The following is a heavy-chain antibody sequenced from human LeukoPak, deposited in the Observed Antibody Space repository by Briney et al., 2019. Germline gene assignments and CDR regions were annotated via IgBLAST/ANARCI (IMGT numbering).Heavy chain of an antibody. J-gene: IGHJ3*02. CDR1: GGSFSGYY. CDR3: ARQVDTAMARNDAFDI. D-gene: IGHD5-18*01. V-gene: IGHV4-34*01. CDR2: INHSGST. Sequence: PSETLSLTCAVYGGSFSGYYWSWIRQPPGKGLEWIGEINHSGSTNYNPSLKSRVTISVDTSKNQFSLKLSSVTAADTAVYYCARQVDTAMARNDAFDIWGQGTMVTVSS.